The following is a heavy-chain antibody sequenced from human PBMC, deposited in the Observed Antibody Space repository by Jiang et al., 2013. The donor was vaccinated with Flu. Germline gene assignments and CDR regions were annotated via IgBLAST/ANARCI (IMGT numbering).Heavy chain of an antibody. J-gene: IGHJ5*02. V-gene: IGHV4-59*08. CDR3: ARRFGESPNWFDP. CDR2: VFYTGST. Sequence: PGLVKPSETLSLTCSVSGGSMNYYSWVWFRQPPGKGLEWIGYVFYTGSTNYNPSLKSRVTISLDTSKNQFSLKLTSVTAADTAVYYCARRFGESPNWFDPWGQGTLVTVSS. CDR1: GGSMNYYS. D-gene: IGHD3-10*01.